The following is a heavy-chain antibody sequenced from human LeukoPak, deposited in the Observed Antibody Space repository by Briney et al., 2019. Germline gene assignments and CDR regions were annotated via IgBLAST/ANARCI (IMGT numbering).Heavy chain of an antibody. Sequence: GGSLRLSCAASGFTFSSYSMNWVRQAPGKGLEWVSYISSSSSTIYYADSVKGRFTISRDNAKNSLYLQMNSLRAEDTAVYYCARDGFVTGSYYRDVWGKGTTVTVSS. CDR1: GFTFSSYS. J-gene: IGHJ6*03. CDR3: ARDGFVTGSYYRDV. D-gene: IGHD3-10*01. CDR2: ISSSSSTI. V-gene: IGHV3-48*01.